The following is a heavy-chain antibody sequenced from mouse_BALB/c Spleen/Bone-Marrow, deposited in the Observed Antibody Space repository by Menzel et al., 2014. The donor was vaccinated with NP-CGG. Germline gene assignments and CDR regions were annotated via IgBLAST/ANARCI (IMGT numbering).Heavy chain of an antibody. CDR1: GFNIKDTY. V-gene: IGHV14-3*02. Sequence: EVKLEESGAEFVKPGASVKLSCTASGFNIKDTYMHWVKQRPEQGLEWIGRIDPANGNTKYDPKFQGKATITADTSSNTAYLQLSSLTSEDTAVYYCARYRLGTYFDYWGQGTTLTVSS. D-gene: IGHD2-14*01. J-gene: IGHJ2*01. CDR2: IDPANGNT. CDR3: ARYRLGTYFDY.